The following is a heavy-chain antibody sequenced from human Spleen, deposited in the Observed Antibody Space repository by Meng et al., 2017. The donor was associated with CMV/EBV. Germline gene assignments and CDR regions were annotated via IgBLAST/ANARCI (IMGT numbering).Heavy chain of an antibody. CDR1: GGSLRGYY. V-gene: IGHV4-34*01. Sequence: TCAVYGGSLRGYYWSWIRQPPGKGLEWIGEINHSGSTNYNPSLKSRVTISVDTSKNQFSLKLSSVTAADTAVYYCARALRPRRGFDPWGQGTLVTVSS. J-gene: IGHJ5*02. CDR2: INHSGST. CDR3: ARALRPRRGFDP.